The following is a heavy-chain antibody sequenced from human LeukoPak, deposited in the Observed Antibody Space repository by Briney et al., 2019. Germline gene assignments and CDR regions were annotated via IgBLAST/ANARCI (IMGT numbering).Heavy chain of an antibody. V-gene: IGHV3-74*01. CDR1: GFTFSRYW. CDR3: ASDFGGHDDF. CDR2: MNTDGSRT. J-gene: IGHJ4*02. Sequence: PGGSLSLSCAASGFTFSRYWMHWVRQAPGKGLVWVSRMNTDGSRTDYADSVKGRFTISRDNAKNTLYLQMNSLGVEDTAVYSCASDFGGHDDFWGQGILVTVSS. D-gene: IGHD4-23*01.